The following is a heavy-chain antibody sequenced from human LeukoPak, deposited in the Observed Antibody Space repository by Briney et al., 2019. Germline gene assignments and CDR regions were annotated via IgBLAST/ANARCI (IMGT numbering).Heavy chain of an antibody. CDR1: GGSISSYY. CDR3: ARDKGPKGLDP. J-gene: IGHJ5*02. CDR2: IYYSGST. V-gene: IGHV4-59*01. Sequence: PSETLSLTCTVSGGSISSYYWSWIRQPPGKGLEWIGYIYYSGSTNYNPSLKSRVTISVDTSKNQFSLKLSSVTAADTAVYYCARDKGPKGLDPWGQGTLVTVSS.